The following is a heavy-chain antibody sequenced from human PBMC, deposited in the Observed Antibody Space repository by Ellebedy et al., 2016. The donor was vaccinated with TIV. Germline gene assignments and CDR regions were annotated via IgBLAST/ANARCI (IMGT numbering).Heavy chain of an antibody. Sequence: GSLRLSCTVSGGSISTYYWSWIRQPPGKGLEYIGYVHYTGTTNYNPSLKSRVAISVDSFKNQFSLKLSSVTAADTAVYYCARDSKKGGAFDIWGQGTVVTVSS. CDR1: GGSISTYY. CDR2: VHYTGTT. J-gene: IGHJ3*02. CDR3: ARDSKKGGAFDI. V-gene: IGHV4-59*01.